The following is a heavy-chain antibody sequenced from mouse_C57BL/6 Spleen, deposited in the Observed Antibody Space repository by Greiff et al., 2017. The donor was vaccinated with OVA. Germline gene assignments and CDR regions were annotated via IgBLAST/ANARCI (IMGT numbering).Heavy chain of an antibody. J-gene: IGHJ2*01. CDR2: IFPGVGDI. V-gene: IGHV1-80*01. D-gene: IGHD4-1*01. CDR3: ARSELRLAHFDY. Sequence: LVESGASVKISCKASGYAFSSYWMNWVKQRPGKGLEWIGQIFPGVGDINSNGKFKGKATLTADKSSSTAYMQLSSLSSEDSAVYFCARSELRLAHFDYGGQGTTLTVSS. CDR1: GYAFSSYW.